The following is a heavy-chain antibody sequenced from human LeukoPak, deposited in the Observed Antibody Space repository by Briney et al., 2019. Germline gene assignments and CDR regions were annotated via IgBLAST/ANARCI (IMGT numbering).Heavy chain of an antibody. D-gene: IGHD5-24*01. J-gene: IGHJ3*02. Sequence: SETLSLTCTVSGGSISSYYWSWIRQPPGKGLEWIGYIYYSGSTSYNPSLKSRVTILVDTSKNQFTLKLSSVTAADTAVYYCARHERDASLDHALDIWGQGTMVTVSS. V-gene: IGHV4-59*08. CDR1: GGSISSYY. CDR2: IYYSGST. CDR3: ARHERDASLDHALDI.